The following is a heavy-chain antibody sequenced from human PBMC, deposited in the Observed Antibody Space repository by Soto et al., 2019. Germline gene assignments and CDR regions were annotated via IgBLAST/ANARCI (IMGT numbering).Heavy chain of an antibody. CDR2: ISWNSGSI. J-gene: IGHJ6*02. V-gene: IGHV3-9*01. CDR3: GNTLDVRGGDQYYYYYGMDV. Sequence: SLRLSCAASGFTFDDYAMHWVRQAPGKGLEWVSGISWNSGSIGYADSVKGRFTISRDNAKNSLYLQMNSLRAEDTALYYCGNTLDVRGGDQYYYYYGMDVWGQGTTVTV. CDR1: GFTFDDYA. D-gene: IGHD3-10*02.